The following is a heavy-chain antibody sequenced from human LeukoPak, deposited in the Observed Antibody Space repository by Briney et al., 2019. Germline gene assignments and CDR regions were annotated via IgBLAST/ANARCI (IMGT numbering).Heavy chain of an antibody. CDR1: GGSFSGYY. V-gene: IGHV4-34*01. J-gene: IGHJ3*02. Sequence: PSETLSLTCAVYGGSFSGYYWSWIRQPPGKGLEWIGEINHSGSTNYNPSLKSRVTISVDTSKNQFSLKLSSVTAADKAVYYCARSCRILDIVATIRARLGGNGFDIWGQGTMVTVSS. D-gene: IGHD5-12*01. CDR2: INHSGST. CDR3: ARSCRILDIVATIRARLGGNGFDI.